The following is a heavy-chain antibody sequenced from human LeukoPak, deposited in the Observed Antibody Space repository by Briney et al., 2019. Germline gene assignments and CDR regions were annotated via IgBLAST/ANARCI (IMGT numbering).Heavy chain of an antibody. CDR1: GGSFSGYY. V-gene: IGHV4-34*01. J-gene: IGHJ3*02. Sequence: PSETLSLTCAVYGGSFSGYYWSWIRQPPGKGLEWIGEINHSGSTNYNPSLKSRVTISVDTSKNQFSLKLSSVTAADKAVYYCARSCRILDIVATIRARLGGNGFDIWGQGTMVTVSS. D-gene: IGHD5-12*01. CDR2: INHSGST. CDR3: ARSCRILDIVATIRARLGGNGFDI.